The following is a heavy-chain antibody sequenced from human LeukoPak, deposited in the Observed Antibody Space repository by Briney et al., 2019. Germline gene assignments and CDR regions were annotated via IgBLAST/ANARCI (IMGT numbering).Heavy chain of an antibody. CDR1: GFTVSNSW. D-gene: IGHD7-27*01. CDR2: INNDGNRI. V-gene: IGHV3-74*01. J-gene: IGHJ4*02. CDR3: ARGGLPGGFDY. Sequence: GGSLRLSCAASGFTVSNSWMFWVRQAPGKGLMYVSEINNDGNRIRYVDSVKGRFTISGDGAKNTLFLQMNSLRDDDTAMYYCARGGLPGGFDYWGQGILVTVSS.